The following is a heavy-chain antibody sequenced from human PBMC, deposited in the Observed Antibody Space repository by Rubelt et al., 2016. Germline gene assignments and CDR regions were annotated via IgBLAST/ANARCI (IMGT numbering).Heavy chain of an antibody. Sequence: QVQLVQSGAEVKKPGSSVKVSCKASGGTFSSYAISWVRQAPGQGLEWLGWISTNSGDTNYAQNRQGRVTLTTDTSTSTVYMEMRSLTSDDTAVYYCARDRDYMLDYWGQGTLITVSS. CDR3: ARDRDYMLDY. D-gene: IGHD4-11*01. CDR1: GGTFSSYA. CDR2: ISTNSGDT. J-gene: IGHJ4*02. V-gene: IGHV1-18*01.